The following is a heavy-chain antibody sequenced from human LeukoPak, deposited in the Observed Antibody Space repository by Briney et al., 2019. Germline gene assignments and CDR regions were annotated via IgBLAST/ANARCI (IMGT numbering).Heavy chain of an antibody. CDR1: GFTFSTYW. CDR2: INSDGSGT. CDR3: ARGRLRYFDWLLPPLVLDY. Sequence: PGGSLRLSCAASGFTFSTYWMHWVRQAPGKGLVWVSRINSDGSGTTYADSVKGRFTISRDNAKNSLYLQMNSLRAEDTAVYYCARGRLRYFDWLLPPLVLDYWGQGTLVTVSS. V-gene: IGHV3-74*01. D-gene: IGHD3-9*01. J-gene: IGHJ4*02.